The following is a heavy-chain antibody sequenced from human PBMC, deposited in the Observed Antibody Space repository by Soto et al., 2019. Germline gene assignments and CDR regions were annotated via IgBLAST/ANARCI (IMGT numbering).Heavy chain of an antibody. J-gene: IGHJ4*02. CDR1: GFTFSSYS. D-gene: IGHD5-12*01. Sequence: PGGSLRLSCAASGFTFSSYSMNWVRQAPGRGLEWVSYISSSSSTIYYADSVKGRFTISRDNAKNSLYLQMNSLRAEDTAVYYCARDPAPEPLRFPGSYFDYWGQGTLVTVSS. V-gene: IGHV3-48*01. CDR2: ISSSSSTI. CDR3: ARDPAPEPLRFPGSYFDY.